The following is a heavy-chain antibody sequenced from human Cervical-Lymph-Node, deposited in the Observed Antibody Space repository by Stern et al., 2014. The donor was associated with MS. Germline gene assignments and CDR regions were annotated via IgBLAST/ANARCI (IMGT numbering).Heavy chain of an antibody. D-gene: IGHD2-15*01. Sequence: VQLGESEAEVKNPGASVKVSCKASGYTFTSYGISWVRQAPGQGLEWMGWISVYNGNTNYAQKLQGRATMTTDTSTSTAYMELRSLRSDDTAVYYCARGLLGSENAFDIWGQGTMVTVSS. CDR3: ARGLLGSENAFDI. V-gene: IGHV1-18*01. J-gene: IGHJ3*02. CDR1: GYTFTSYG. CDR2: ISVYNGNT.